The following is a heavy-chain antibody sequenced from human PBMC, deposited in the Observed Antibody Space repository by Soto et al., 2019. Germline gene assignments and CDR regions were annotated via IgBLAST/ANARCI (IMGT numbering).Heavy chain of an antibody. D-gene: IGHD3-16*01. CDR1: GFTFISYG. J-gene: IGHJ6*02. V-gene: IGHV3-33*01. CDR2: IWYDGSNK. Sequence: QVQLVESGGGVVQPGRSLRLSCAASGFTFISYGMHWVRQAPGKGLEWVAVIWYDGSNKYYADSVKGRFTISRDNSKNTLYLQMNSLRAEDTAVYYCARDGGEAGMDVWGQGTTVTVSS. CDR3: ARDGGEAGMDV.